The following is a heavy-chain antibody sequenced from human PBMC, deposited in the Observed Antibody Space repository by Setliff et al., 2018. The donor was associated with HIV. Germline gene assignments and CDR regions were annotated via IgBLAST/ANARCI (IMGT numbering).Heavy chain of an antibody. CDR3: ARRKGGYGLDV. CDR2: FSVPGTT. D-gene: IGHD3-16*01. J-gene: IGHJ6*02. Sequence: SETLSLTCTVSGGSISSGSYYWTWIRQPAGKGLEWTGRFSVPGTTNDGPSFISRLTIWVYMSKNQFSLQLTSVTAADTAVYYCARRKGGYGLDVWGQGTTVTVSS. CDR1: GGSISSGSYY. V-gene: IGHV4-61*02.